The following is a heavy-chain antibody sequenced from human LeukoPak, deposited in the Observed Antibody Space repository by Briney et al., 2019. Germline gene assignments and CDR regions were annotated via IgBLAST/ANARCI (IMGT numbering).Heavy chain of an antibody. Sequence: GGSLRLSCEASGFTFSSYGMHWVRQAPGKGLEWVAFIRYGGSNKYYADSVKGRFTISRDNSKNTLYLQMNSLRAEDTAVYYCAKDEIDYWGQGTLVTVSS. CDR1: GFTFSSYG. J-gene: IGHJ4*02. V-gene: IGHV3-30*02. CDR2: IRYGGSNK. CDR3: AKDEIDY.